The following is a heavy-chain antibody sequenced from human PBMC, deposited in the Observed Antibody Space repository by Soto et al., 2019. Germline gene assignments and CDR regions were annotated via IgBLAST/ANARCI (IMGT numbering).Heavy chain of an antibody. D-gene: IGHD3-10*01. V-gene: IGHV3-30-3*01. CDR2: ISYDGSNK. CDR3: ARGAAPTSQYGSGSYYRGYYFDY. J-gene: IGHJ4*02. Sequence: QVQLVESGGGVVQPGRSLRLSCAASGFTFSSYAMHWVRQAPGKGLEWVAVISYDGSNKYYADSVKGRFTISRDNSKNTLYLQMNSLRAEDTAVYYCARGAAPTSQYGSGSYYRGYYFDYWGQGTLVTVSS. CDR1: GFTFSSYA.